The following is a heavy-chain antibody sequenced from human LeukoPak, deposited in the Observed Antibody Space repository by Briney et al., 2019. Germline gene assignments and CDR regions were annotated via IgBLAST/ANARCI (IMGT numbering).Heavy chain of an antibody. CDR3: ARGSVDTAIVLLIFTGHQNGNWFDP. V-gene: IGHV4-39*07. CDR1: GGSISSSTYY. Sequence: SETLSLTCTVSGGSISSSTYYWGWIRQPPGKGLEWIGTIYYSGSTNYNPSLKSRITISVDTSKNQFSLKLSSVTAADTAVYYCARGSVDTAIVLLIFTGHQNGNWFDPWGQGTLVTVSS. CDR2: IYYSGST. D-gene: IGHD5-18*01. J-gene: IGHJ5*02.